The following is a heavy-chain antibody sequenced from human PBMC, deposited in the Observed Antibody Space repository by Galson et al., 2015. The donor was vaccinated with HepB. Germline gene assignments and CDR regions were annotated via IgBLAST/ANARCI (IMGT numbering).Heavy chain of an antibody. CDR3: ARDTGYRSWFDP. V-gene: IGHV3-48*02. CDR1: GFTFNTYS. J-gene: IGHJ5*02. CDR2: ISTFSTTI. Sequence: SLRLSCAASGFTFNTYSMNWVRQAPGKGLEWISYISTFSTTIYYADSVRGRFTISRDNAKNSLYLQMDSLRDEDTAVYYCARDTGYRSWFDPWGQGTLVTVSS. D-gene: IGHD5-24*01.